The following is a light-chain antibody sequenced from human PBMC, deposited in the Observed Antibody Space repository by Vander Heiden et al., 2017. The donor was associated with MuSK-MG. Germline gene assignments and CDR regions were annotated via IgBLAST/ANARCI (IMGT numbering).Light chain of an antibody. V-gene: IGKV3-20*01. CDR3: QQYGSSPRT. J-gene: IGKJ4*01. Sequence: EIVLTQSPGTLSLSPGERATLSCRASQSVSSDYLAWYQQKPGQAPRVLIYGASSRATGIPDRFSRSGSGTDFTLTISRLEPEDFTVYYCQQYGSSPRTFGGGTKVEIK. CDR1: QSVSSDY. CDR2: GAS.